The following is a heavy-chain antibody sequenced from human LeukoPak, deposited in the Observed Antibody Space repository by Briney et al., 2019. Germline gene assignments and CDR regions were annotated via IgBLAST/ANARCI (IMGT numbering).Heavy chain of an antibody. CDR3: ARAAIAARPRGWFDP. J-gene: IGHJ5*02. CDR2: INPNSGGT. CDR1: GYTFTGYY. D-gene: IGHD6-6*01. V-gene: IGHV1-2*02. Sequence: ASVKVSCKASGYTFTGYYMHWVRQAPGQGLEWMGWINPNSGGTNYAQKFQGRVTMTRGTSISTACMELSRLRSDDTAVYYCARAAIAARPRGWFDPWGQGTLVTVSS.